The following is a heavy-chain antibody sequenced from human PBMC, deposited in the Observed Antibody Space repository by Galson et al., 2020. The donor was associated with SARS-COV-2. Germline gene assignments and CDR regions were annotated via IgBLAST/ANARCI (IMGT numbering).Heavy chain of an antibody. CDR1: GFSLSTSGMC. CDR3: CGNYYSYYGMDV. Sequence: ESGPTLVKPTQTLTLTCTFSGFSLSTSGMCVSWIRQPPGKALEWLARIDWDDDKYYSTSLKTRLTISKDTSKNQVVLTMTNMDPVDTATYYCCGNYYSYYGMDVWGRGTTVTVSS. CDR2: IDWDDDK. J-gene: IGHJ6*02. V-gene: IGHV2-70*11.